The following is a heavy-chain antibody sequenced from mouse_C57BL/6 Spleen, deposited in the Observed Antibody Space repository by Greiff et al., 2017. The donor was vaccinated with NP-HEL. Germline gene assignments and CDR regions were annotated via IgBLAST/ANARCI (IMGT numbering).Heavy chain of an antibody. V-gene: IGHV1-22*01. Sequence: VQLKESGPELVKPGASVKMSCKASGYTFTDYNMHWVKQSHGKSLEWIGYINPNNGGTSYNQKFKGKATLTVNKSSSTAYMELRSLTSEDSAVYYCARHGSSSYYYAMDYWGQGTSVTVSS. CDR2: INPNNGGT. CDR1: GYTFTDYN. CDR3: ARHGSSSYYYAMDY. J-gene: IGHJ4*01. D-gene: IGHD1-1*01.